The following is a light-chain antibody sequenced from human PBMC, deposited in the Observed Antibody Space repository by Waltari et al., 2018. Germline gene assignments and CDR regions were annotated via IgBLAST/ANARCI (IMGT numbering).Light chain of an antibody. J-gene: IGLJ3*02. CDR2: EDI. V-gene: IGLV3-10*01. CDR3: YSTDFSGHDRV. CDR1: ALSKNN. Sequence: SYELTQPPSVSVSPGQTARITCSGDALSKNNAYWYQQKSGQAPVLVIYEDIQRPTGIPERVSGSSSGTTATLTISGAHVDDEADYYCYSTDFSGHDRVFGGGTKLTIL.